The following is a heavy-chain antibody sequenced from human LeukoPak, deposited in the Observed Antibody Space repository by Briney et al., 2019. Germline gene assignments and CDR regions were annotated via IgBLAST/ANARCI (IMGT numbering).Heavy chain of an antibody. CDR1: GYTFTSYD. CDR3: ARAHYGSGSYQAPSYYYMDV. Sequence: GASVTVSCKASGYTFTSYDINWVRQATGQGLEWMGWMNPNSGNTGYAQKFQGRVTMTRNTSISTAYMELSSLRSEDTAVYYCARAHYGSGSYQAPSYYYMDVWGKGTTVTISS. V-gene: IGHV1-8*01. J-gene: IGHJ6*03. CDR2: MNPNSGNT. D-gene: IGHD3-10*01.